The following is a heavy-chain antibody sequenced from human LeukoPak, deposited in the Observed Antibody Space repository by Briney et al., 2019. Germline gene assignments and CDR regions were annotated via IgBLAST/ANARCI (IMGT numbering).Heavy chain of an antibody. J-gene: IGHJ4*02. CDR1: GFTFSNYA. Sequence: GGSLRLSCAASGFTFSNYAMNWVRQAPGKGLVWVSRINSDGSHTDYADSVKGRFAISRDNAKNTLYLQMNSLRAEDTAVYYCASHSTFVGGATESIDYWGQGTLVTVSS. D-gene: IGHD1-26*01. V-gene: IGHV3-74*01. CDR2: INSDGSHT. CDR3: ASHSTFVGGATESIDY.